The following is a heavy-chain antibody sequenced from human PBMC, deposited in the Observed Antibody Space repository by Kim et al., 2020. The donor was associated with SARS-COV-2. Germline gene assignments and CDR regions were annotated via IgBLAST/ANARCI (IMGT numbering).Heavy chain of an antibody. CDR2: INHSGST. CDR1: GGSFSGYY. V-gene: IGHV4-34*01. J-gene: IGHJ6*01. D-gene: IGHD3-3*01. CDR3: ARLRGITIFGVVIHTPYG. Sequence: SETLSLTCAVYGGSFSGYYWSWIRQPPGKGLEWIGEINHSGSTNYNPSLKSRVTISVDTSKNQFSLKLRSVTAADTAVYYCARLRGITIFGVVIHTPYG.